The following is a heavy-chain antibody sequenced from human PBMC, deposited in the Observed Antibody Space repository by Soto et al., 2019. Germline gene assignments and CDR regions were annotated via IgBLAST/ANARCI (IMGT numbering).Heavy chain of an antibody. V-gene: IGHV3-64*01. D-gene: IGHD1-7*01. CDR3: VRRVSGNYDY. Sequence: EVQLAESGGGMFKPGGSLRLPCVASGFTFSSYDMHGVRQAPGKGLELVSSISSNGGTTYYGNSLKGRFTISRDNSKNTLYLQMGSLRAEDMAVYYRVRRVSGNYDYWGQGTLVTVSS. CDR1: GFTFSSYD. CDR2: ISSNGGTT. J-gene: IGHJ4*02.